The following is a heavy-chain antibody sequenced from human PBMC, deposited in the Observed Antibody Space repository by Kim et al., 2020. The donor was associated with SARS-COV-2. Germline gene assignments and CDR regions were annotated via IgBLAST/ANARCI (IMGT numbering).Heavy chain of an antibody. CDR3: AKTPCGIAEAYQEFDY. D-gene: IGHD6-19*01. CDR2: IWYDGSNK. Sequence: GGSLRLSCAASGFTFSSYAMHWVRQAPGKGLEWVAVIWYDGSNKYYADSVKGRFTISRDNSKNTLYLQMNSLRAEDTAVYYCAKTPCGIAEAYQEFDYWGQGTLVTVSS. CDR1: GFTFSSYA. J-gene: IGHJ4*02. V-gene: IGHV3-33*06.